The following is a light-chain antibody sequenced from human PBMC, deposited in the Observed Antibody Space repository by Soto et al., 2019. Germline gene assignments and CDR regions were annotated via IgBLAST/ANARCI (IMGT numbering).Light chain of an antibody. CDR3: QHYNNLPLT. CDR2: GAS. CDR1: QSVSSN. J-gene: IGKJ4*01. V-gene: IGKV3-15*01. Sequence: EIVLAQSPATLSVSPGERATLSCRASQSVSSNLAWYQQKPGQAPRLLIYGASTRAPGIPARFSGSGSGTEFTLTISSLQSEDFAVYYCQHYNNLPLTFGGGGKVEIK.